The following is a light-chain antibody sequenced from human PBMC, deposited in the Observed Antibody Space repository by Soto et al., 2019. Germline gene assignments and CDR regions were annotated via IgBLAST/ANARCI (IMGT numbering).Light chain of an antibody. CDR2: SNH. CDR1: SSNIGSNT. CDR3: AAWDDSLNGWV. J-gene: IGLJ3*02. V-gene: IGLV1-44*01. Sequence: QSVLTQPPSASGTPGQRVTISCSGSSSNIGSNTVNWYQQLPGTAPKLLIFSNHQRPSGVPDRFSGSRSGTSASLAISGLQSDDEADYYCAAWDDSLNGWVFGGGTQLTVL.